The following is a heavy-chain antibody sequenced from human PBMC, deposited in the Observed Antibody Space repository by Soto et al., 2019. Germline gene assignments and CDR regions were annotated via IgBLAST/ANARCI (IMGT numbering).Heavy chain of an antibody. V-gene: IGHV1-69*13. CDR3: ATGGKNTYRNYVSPIYYYYGMDV. Sequence: SVKVSCKASGGTFSSYAISWVRQAPGQGLEWMGGIIPIFGTANYAQKFQGRVTITADESTSTAYMELSSLRSEDTAVYYCATGGKNTYRNYVSPIYYYYGMDVWGQGTTVTVSS. CDR2: IIPIFGTA. J-gene: IGHJ6*02. CDR1: GGTFSSYA. D-gene: IGHD4-4*01.